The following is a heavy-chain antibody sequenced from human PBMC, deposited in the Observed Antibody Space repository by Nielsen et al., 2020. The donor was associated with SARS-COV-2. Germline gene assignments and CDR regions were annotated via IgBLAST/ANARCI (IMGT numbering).Heavy chain of an antibody. CDR3: AGGADFWSGTQKYYMDV. CDR1: GFPFSSTW. V-gene: IGHV3-74*01. D-gene: IGHD3-3*01. J-gene: IGHJ6*03. Sequence: GESLKISCSASGFPFSSTWMDWVRQAPGQGLVWVSRINPSGSGTAYADSVKGRFAVSRDNAENTVVLQIHSLRVEDTAVYYCAGGADFWSGTQKYYMDVWGKGTTVTVSS. CDR2: INPSGSGT.